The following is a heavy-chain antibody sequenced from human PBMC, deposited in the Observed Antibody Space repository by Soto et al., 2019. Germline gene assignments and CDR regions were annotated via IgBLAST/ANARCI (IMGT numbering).Heavy chain of an antibody. CDR3: ARGVATIGP. Sequence: SETLSLTCSVSGDSISSYYCSWIRQPPGKGLEWIGYIYYSGSTNYNPSFKSRVTISVDTPKNQFSLKLTSVTAADTAVYYCARGVATIGPWGQGTLVTVSS. CDR2: IYYSGST. V-gene: IGHV4-59*01. J-gene: IGHJ5*02. D-gene: IGHD5-12*01. CDR1: GDSISSYY.